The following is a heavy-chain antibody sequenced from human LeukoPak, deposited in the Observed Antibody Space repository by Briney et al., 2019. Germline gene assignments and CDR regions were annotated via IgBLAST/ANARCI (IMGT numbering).Heavy chain of an antibody. D-gene: IGHD6-13*01. CDR2: ISYDGSNK. Sequence: PGGSLRLSCAASGFIFSNYTMHWVRQAPGKGLEWVAVISYDGSNKYYADSVKGQFTVSRDNSKTALYLQMDSLRAEDTAVYYCARPRGSRWSIPFDNWGQGTLVTVSS. V-gene: IGHV3-30-3*01. CDR1: GFIFSNYT. CDR3: ARPRGSRWSIPFDN. J-gene: IGHJ4*02.